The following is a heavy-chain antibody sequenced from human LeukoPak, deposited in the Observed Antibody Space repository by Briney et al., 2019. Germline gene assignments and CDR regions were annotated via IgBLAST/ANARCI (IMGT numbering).Heavy chain of an antibody. V-gene: IGHV3-23*01. CDR3: ARDCSGGSCYPIYYYYGMDV. Sequence: GGSLRLSCAASGFSFSGYAMNWVRQAPGKGLEWVSAISGSGGTIFYGDSVKGRFTISRDNAKNSLYLQMNSLRAEDTAVYYCARDCSGGSCYPIYYYYGMDVWGKGTTVTVSP. J-gene: IGHJ6*04. CDR1: GFSFSGYA. D-gene: IGHD2-15*01. CDR2: ISGSGGTI.